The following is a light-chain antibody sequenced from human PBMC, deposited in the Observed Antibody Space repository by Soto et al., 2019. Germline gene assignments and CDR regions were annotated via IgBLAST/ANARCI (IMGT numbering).Light chain of an antibody. CDR1: QSVSSN. CDR2: GAS. V-gene: IGKV3-15*01. CDR3: QQYNNWQYT. Sequence: EIVMTQSPATLSVSPGERATLSCRASQSVSSNLAWYQQKPGQAPRLLIYGASTRATGIPARFSGSGSGTEFTLTISSLXSEDFAVYYCQQYNNWQYTFGQGTKLEIK. J-gene: IGKJ2*01.